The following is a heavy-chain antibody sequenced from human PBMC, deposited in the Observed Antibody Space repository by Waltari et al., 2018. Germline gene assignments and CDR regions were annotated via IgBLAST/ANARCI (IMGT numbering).Heavy chain of an antibody. D-gene: IGHD2-15*01. Sequence: EVQLVQSGAEEKKPGEYLKIAWRGSGYSFTKYGIGWVRQMPGKGLEWMGIIYPDDSDTRYSPSFQGQVTMSADKSISTAYLQWSSLKASDTAMYYCARKGYCSGGPCYDFDYWGQGVLVTVSS. J-gene: IGHJ4*02. CDR2: IYPDDSDT. V-gene: IGHV5-51*01. CDR3: ARKGYCSGGPCYDFDY. CDR1: GYSFTKYG.